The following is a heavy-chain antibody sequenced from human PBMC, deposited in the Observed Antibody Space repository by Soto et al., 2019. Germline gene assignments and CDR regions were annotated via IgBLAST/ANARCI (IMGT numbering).Heavy chain of an antibody. CDR3: ARYRREAVAGYTLDN. CDR1: AGSISSYN. J-gene: IGHJ4*02. Sequence: SETLSLTCTVSAGSISSYNWSWIRQPPGKGLEWIGYIYYSGSTNYNPSLKSRVIISLDTSKSQFSLKLNSVTAADTAVYYCARYRREAVAGYTLDNWGQGILVTVSS. CDR2: IYYSGST. V-gene: IGHV4-59*01. D-gene: IGHD6-13*01.